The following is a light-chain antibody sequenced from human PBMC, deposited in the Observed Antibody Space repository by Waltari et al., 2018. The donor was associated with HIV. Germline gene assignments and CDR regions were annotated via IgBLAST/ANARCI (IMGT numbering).Light chain of an antibody. J-gene: IGLJ3*02. Sequence: QSALTQPASVSASPGQSITISCSGSSSAFVVYNFVSWYQQHPGGVPKVIIYEVFSRPSGVSNRFSGSKSGNTASLTISGLQTEDEADYYCTSFTRNDTLMFGGGTRVTVL. V-gene: IGLV2-14*01. CDR1: SSAFVVYNF. CDR3: TSFTRNDTLM. CDR2: EVF.